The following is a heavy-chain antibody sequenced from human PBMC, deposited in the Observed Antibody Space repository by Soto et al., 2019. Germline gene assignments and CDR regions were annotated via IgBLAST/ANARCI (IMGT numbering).Heavy chain of an antibody. Sequence: GESLKISCKGSGYSLTSYWIGWVRQMPGKGLEWMGIIYPGDSDTRYSPSFQGQVTISADKSISTAYLQWSSLKASDTAMYYCARLSETVTKGGYYYYYGMDVWGQGTTVTVSS. CDR3: ARLSETVTKGGYYYYYGMDV. D-gene: IGHD4-17*01. CDR1: GYSLTSYW. V-gene: IGHV5-51*01. CDR2: IYPGDSDT. J-gene: IGHJ6*02.